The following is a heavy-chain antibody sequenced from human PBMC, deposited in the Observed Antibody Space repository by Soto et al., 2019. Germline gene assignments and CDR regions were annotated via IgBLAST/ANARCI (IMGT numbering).Heavy chain of an antibody. CDR2: IYHSGST. CDR1: GGSISSGGYS. J-gene: IGHJ4*02. V-gene: IGHV4-30-2*01. Sequence: SETLSLTCAVSGGSISSGGYSWSWIRQPPGKGLEWIGYIYHSGSTYYNPSLKSRVTISVDRSKNQFSLKLSSVTAADTAVYYCARDSGSALDYWGQGPLVTVSS. D-gene: IGHD1-26*01. CDR3: ARDSGSALDY.